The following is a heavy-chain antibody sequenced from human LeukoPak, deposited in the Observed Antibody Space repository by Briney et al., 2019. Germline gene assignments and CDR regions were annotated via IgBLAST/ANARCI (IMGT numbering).Heavy chain of an antibody. J-gene: IGHJ4*02. Sequence: GSLRLSCAASGFTFSSYSMNWVRQPPGKGLEWIGEINHSGSTNYNPSLKSRVTISVDTSKNQFSLKLSSVTAADTAVYYCARQWELLGFDYWGQGTLVTVSS. CDR1: GFTFSSYS. V-gene: IGHV4-34*01. CDR2: INHSGST. CDR3: ARQWELLGFDY. D-gene: IGHD1-26*01.